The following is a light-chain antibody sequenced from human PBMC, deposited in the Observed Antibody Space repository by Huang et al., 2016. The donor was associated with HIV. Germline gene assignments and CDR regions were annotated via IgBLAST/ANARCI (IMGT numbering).Light chain of an antibody. CDR1: QGITDD. CDR3: LQDHNYPRT. Sequence: AIQMTQSPSSLSASVGDRVTITCRASQGITDDLAWYQQKPVKAPKLLISGASTLRSWVPSRFSGSGSGTDFTLTISSLQPEDYSTYYCLQDHNYPRTFGQGTKVEI. CDR2: GAS. J-gene: IGKJ1*01. V-gene: IGKV1-6*01.